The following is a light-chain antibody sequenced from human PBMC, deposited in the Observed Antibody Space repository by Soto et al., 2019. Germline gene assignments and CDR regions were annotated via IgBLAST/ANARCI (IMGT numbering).Light chain of an antibody. Sequence: QSVLTQAASVSGSPGHSITISCTGTSSDVGGYNYVSWYQQYPGKAPKLMIYDVSNRPSGVSNRFSGSKSGNTASLTISGLQAEDEADYSCSSYTSSSTYVFGTGTKVTVL. CDR3: SSYTSSSTYV. CDR2: DVS. V-gene: IGLV2-14*01. J-gene: IGLJ1*01. CDR1: SSDVGGYNY.